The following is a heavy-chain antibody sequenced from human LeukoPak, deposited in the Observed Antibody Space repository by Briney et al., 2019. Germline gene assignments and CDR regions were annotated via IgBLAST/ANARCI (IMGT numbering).Heavy chain of an antibody. CDR3: AKDRKDIVVVPAAIAPAYYYYMDV. V-gene: IGHV3-23*01. D-gene: IGHD2-2*02. CDR2: ISGSGGST. Sequence: PGGSLRLSCAASGFTFSSYAMSWVRQAPGKGLEWVSAISGSGGSTYYADSVKGRFTISRDNSKNTLYLQMNGLRAEDTAVYYCAKDRKDIVVVPAAIAPAYYYYMDVWGKGTTVTVSS. J-gene: IGHJ6*03. CDR1: GFTFSSYA.